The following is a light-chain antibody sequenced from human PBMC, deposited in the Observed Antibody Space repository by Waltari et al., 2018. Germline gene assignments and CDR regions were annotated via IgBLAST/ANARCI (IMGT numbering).Light chain of an antibody. V-gene: IGKV3-11*01. J-gene: IGKJ2*01. CDR3: QQRAFWPPT. CDR2: DAS. CDR1: QSVSSS. Sequence: DIVLSQSPATLSFSLGEGATLPCRASQSVSSSLAWIQQRPGQAPRLLIYDASSRATGIPARFSGSGSETDFTLTISSLEPEDFAVYYCQQRAFWPPTFGRGTKLEMK.